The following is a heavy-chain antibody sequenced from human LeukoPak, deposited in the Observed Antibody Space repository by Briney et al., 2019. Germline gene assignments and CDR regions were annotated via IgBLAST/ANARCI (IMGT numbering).Heavy chain of an antibody. V-gene: IGHV4-39*01. CDR3: ARATVGAIFDY. Sequence: SETLSLTCTVSGVSISSSSYYWGWIRQPPGKGLEWIGSIYYSGSTYYNPSLKSRVTISVDTSENQFSLKLSSVTAADTAVYYCARATVGAIFDYWGQGTLVTVSS. J-gene: IGHJ4*02. D-gene: IGHD1-26*01. CDR1: GVSISSSSYY. CDR2: IYYSGST.